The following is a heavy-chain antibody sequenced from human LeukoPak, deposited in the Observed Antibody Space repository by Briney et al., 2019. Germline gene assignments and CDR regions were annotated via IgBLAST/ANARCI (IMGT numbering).Heavy chain of an antibody. CDR2: VSWDSGMI. Sequence: GGSLRLSCAASGFSFDDYAMHWVRQAPGQGLEWASAVSWDSGMIDYAASVKGRFTISRDNSKKSLYLQMNSLRAEDTALYYCAKDLGSRHFDYFSFHYWGQGTLAAVSS. D-gene: IGHD3-9*01. V-gene: IGHV3-9*01. CDR1: GFSFDDYA. CDR3: AKDLGSRHFDYFSFHY. J-gene: IGHJ4*02.